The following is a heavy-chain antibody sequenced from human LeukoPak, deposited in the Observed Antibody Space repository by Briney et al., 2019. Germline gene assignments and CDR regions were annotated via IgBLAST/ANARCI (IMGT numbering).Heavy chain of an antibody. Sequence: SETLSLTCTVSGGSISSSSYYWGWIRQPPGKGLEWIGSIYYSGSTYYNPSLKSRVTISVDTSKNQFSLKLSSVTAADTAVYYCARHVLVAGTKINWFDPRGQGTLVTVSS. J-gene: IGHJ5*02. CDR3: ARHVLVAGTKINWFDP. D-gene: IGHD6-19*01. CDR1: GGSISSSSYY. V-gene: IGHV4-39*01. CDR2: IYYSGST.